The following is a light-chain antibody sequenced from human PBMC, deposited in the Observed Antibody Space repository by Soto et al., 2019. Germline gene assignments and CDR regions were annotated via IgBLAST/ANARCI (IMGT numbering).Light chain of an antibody. CDR1: SSDVGAYNF. Sequence: QSALTQPASVSGSPGQSIAISCTGTSSDVGAYNFVSWYQQHPGKAPKLMIYEVSNRPSGVSSRFSGSKSGNTASLTISGLQPEDEADYYCSSFRSGSTLFGTGTKVPS. CDR2: EVS. J-gene: IGLJ1*01. V-gene: IGLV2-14*01. CDR3: SSFRSGSTL.